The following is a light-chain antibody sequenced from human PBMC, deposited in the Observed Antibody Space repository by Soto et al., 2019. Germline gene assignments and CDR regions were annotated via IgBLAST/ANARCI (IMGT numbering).Light chain of an antibody. Sequence: QSVLTQPPSASGSPGQSVTISCTGTSSDVGGYNFVSWNQQHPGKAPKVLIYEVSQRPSGVPDRFSGSKSGNTASLTVSGLQAEDEADYYCSSYTSSSTLVFGGGTKVTVL. J-gene: IGLJ2*01. CDR1: SSDVGGYNF. V-gene: IGLV2-8*01. CDR3: SSYTSSSTLV. CDR2: EVS.